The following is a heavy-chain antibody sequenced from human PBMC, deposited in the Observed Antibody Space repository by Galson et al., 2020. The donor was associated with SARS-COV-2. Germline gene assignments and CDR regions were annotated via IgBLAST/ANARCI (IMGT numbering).Heavy chain of an antibody. CDR1: GFTFGSYW. Sequence: GGSLRLSCAASGFTFGSYWMNWVRQAPGKGLEWVANIKQDGTEIYYVDSVKGRFTISRDNAKNSLYLQMNSLRIDDTAVYYCARVAEWCVFAHFDYWGQGTLVTVSS. J-gene: IGHJ4*02. V-gene: IGHV3-7*03. D-gene: IGHD2-8*01. CDR2: IKQDGTEI. CDR3: ARVAEWCVFAHFDY.